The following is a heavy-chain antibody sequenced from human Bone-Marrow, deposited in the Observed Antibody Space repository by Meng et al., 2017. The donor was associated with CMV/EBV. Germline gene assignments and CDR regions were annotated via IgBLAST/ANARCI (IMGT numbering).Heavy chain of an antibody. CDR2: INHSGST. V-gene: IGHV4-34*01. J-gene: IGHJ5*02. D-gene: IGHD6-6*01. CDR1: GGSFCGYY. Sequence: SETLSLTCAVYGGSFCGYYWSWIRQPPGKGLEWIGEINHSGSTNYNPSLKSRVTISVDTSKNQFSLKLSSVTAADTAVYYCARGLPGSSTGNWFDPWGQGTRVTVSS. CDR3: ARGLPGSSTGNWFDP.